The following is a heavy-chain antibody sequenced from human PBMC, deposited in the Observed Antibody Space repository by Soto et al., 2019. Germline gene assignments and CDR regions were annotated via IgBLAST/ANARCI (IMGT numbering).Heavy chain of an antibody. CDR2: IKQDGNEK. J-gene: IGHJ6*03. V-gene: IGHV3-7*01. D-gene: IGHD2-15*01. CDR1: GFTFSTYW. CDR3: AIYCSGGTCVPTFYYFYIDV. Sequence: GGSLRLSCEASGFTFSTYWMSWVRQAPGKGLEWVASIKQDGNEKYYVDSVKGRFIISRDNAKNSLYLQVNSLRGDDTAVYYCAIYCSGGTCVPTFYYFYIDVWGKGTTVTVSS.